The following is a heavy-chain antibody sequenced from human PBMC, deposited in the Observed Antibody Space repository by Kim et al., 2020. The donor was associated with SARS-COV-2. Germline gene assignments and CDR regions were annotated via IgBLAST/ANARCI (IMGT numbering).Heavy chain of an antibody. J-gene: IGHJ4*02. CDR3: ALSGSGSHHFDY. D-gene: IGHD1-26*01. Sequence: TYAQKFQGRVTITADDSTSTAYMELSSLGSADTAVYYCALSGSGSHHFDYWGQGTLVTVSS. V-gene: IGHV1-69*01.